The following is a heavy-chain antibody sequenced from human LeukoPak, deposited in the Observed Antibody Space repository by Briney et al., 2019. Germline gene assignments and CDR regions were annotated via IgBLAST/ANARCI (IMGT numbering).Heavy chain of an antibody. CDR3: ARVGHVHDYGGNSGSYFDY. J-gene: IGHJ4*02. D-gene: IGHD4-23*01. Sequence: EASVKVSCKASGYTFTSYYMHWVRQAPGQGLEWMGIINPNGGSTTYAQKFQDRVTMTRDTSTSTVYMELSSLRSEDTAVYYCARVGHVHDYGGNSGSYFDYWGQGTLVTVSS. CDR2: INPNGGST. CDR1: GYTFTSYY. V-gene: IGHV1-46*01.